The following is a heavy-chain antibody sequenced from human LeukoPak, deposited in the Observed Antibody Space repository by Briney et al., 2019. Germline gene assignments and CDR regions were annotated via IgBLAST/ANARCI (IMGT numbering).Heavy chain of an antibody. J-gene: IGHJ6*02. CDR2: IIPIFGTA. CDR1: GGTFISYA. Sequence: SVKVSCTASGGTFISYAISWVRQAPGQGLEWMGGIIPIFGTANYAQKFQGRVTITADESTSTAYMELSSLRSEDTAVYYCARAGTIHYYYYGMDVWGQGTTVTVSS. CDR3: ARAGTIHYYYYGMDV. D-gene: IGHD4-17*01. V-gene: IGHV1-69*13.